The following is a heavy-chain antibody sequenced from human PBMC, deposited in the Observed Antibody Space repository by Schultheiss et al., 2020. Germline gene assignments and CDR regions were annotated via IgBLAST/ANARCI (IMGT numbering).Heavy chain of an antibody. V-gene: IGHV4-39*07. J-gene: IGHJ5*02. CDR3: ARGPEYGDYARYNWFDP. Sequence: SETLSLTCTVSGGSISSGGYYWSWIRQPPGKGLEWIGEINHSGSTNYNPSLKSRVTISVDTSKNQFSLKLSSVTAADTAVYYCARGPEYGDYARYNWFDPWGQGTLVTGYS. CDR1: GGSISSGGYY. CDR2: INHSGST. D-gene: IGHD4-17*01.